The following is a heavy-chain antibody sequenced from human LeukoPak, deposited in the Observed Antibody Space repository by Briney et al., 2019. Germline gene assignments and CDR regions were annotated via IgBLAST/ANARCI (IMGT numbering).Heavy chain of an antibody. CDR3: AELGITMIGGV. CDR2: ISSSGSTI. D-gene: IGHD3-10*02. CDR1: GFSFSSHG. V-gene: IGHV3-48*03. Sequence: GGSLRLSCAASGFSFSSHGTSWVHQAPGKGLEWVSYISSSGSTIYYADSVKGRFTISRDNAKNSLYLQMNSLRAEDTAVYYCAELGITMIGGVWGKGTTVTISS. J-gene: IGHJ6*04.